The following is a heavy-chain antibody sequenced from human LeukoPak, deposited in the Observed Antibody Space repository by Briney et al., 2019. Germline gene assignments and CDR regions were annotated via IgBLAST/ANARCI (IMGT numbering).Heavy chain of an antibody. CDR3: ARDRLGYCSSTSCLYYYYGMDV. Sequence: SETLSLTCTVSGGSISSYYWSWIRQPAGKGLEWIGRIYTSGSTNYNPSLKSRVTMSVDTSKNQFSLKLSSVTAADTAVYYCARDRLGYCSSTSCLYYYYGMDVWGQGTTVAVSS. CDR1: GGSISSYY. CDR2: IYTSGST. D-gene: IGHD2-2*01. J-gene: IGHJ6*02. V-gene: IGHV4-4*07.